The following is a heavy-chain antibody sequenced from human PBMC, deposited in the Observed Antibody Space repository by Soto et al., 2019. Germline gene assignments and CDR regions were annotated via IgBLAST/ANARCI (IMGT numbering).Heavy chain of an antibody. J-gene: IGHJ4*02. CDR1: GGSFSGYY. CDR3: ARVGTVTTYHYFDY. CDR2: INHSGST. D-gene: IGHD4-17*01. Sequence: PSETLSLTCAVYGGSFSGYYWSWIRQPPGKGLEWIGEINHSGSTNYNPSLKSRVTISVDTSKNQFSLKLSSVTAADTAVYYCARVGTVTTYHYFDYWGQGTLVTVSS. V-gene: IGHV4-34*01.